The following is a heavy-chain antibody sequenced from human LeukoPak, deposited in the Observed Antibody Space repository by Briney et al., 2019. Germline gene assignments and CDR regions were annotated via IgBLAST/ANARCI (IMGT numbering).Heavy chain of an antibody. CDR1: GFTFSSYG. V-gene: IGHV3-33*06. Sequence: GGSLRLSCAASGFTFSSYGMHWVRQAPGKGLECVAVIWYDGSNKYYADSVKGRFTISRDNSKNTLYLQMNSLRAEDTAVYYCAKVSGPQIPYYFDYWGQGTLVTVSS. D-gene: IGHD2-2*01. CDR3: AKVSGPQIPYYFDY. J-gene: IGHJ4*02. CDR2: IWYDGSNK.